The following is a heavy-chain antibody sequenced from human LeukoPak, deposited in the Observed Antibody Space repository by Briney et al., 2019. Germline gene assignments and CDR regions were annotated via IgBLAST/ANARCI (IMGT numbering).Heavy chain of an antibody. D-gene: IGHD4-17*01. CDR3: AKDSIPYGDYEREYYFDY. Sequence: GGSLRLSCAASGFTFSNYWMSWVRQAPGKGLEWVSAISGSGGSTYYADSVKGRFTISRDNSKNTLYLQMNSLRAEDTAVYYCAKDSIPYGDYEREYYFDYWGQGTLVTVSS. J-gene: IGHJ4*02. CDR2: ISGSGGST. V-gene: IGHV3-23*01. CDR1: GFTFSNYW.